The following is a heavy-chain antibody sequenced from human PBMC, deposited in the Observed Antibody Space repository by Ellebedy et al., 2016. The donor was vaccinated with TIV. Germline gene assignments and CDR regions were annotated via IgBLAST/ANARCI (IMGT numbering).Heavy chain of an antibody. J-gene: IGHJ4*02. Sequence: SVKVSCXASGGTFSSYAISWVRQAPGQGLEWMGGIIPIFGTANYAQKFQGRVTITADESTSTAYMELSSLRSEDTAVYYCARKTVEMATHTVPFDYWGQGTLVTVSS. V-gene: IGHV1-69*13. CDR1: GGTFSSYA. CDR2: IIPIFGTA. D-gene: IGHD5-24*01. CDR3: ARKTVEMATHTVPFDY.